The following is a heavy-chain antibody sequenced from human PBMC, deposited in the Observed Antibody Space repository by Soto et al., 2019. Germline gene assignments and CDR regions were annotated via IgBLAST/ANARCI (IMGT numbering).Heavy chain of an antibody. Sequence: GGSLRLSCAASGFTFSSYGMHWVRQAPGKGLEWVTVIWYDGSNKYYADSGKGRFTISRDNSKNTLYLQMNSLRAEDTAVYYCARDSALYCGGDCYVGTFDYWGQGTLVTVSS. CDR1: GFTFSSYG. CDR2: IWYDGSNK. J-gene: IGHJ4*02. D-gene: IGHD2-21*02. V-gene: IGHV3-33*01. CDR3: ARDSALYCGGDCYVGTFDY.